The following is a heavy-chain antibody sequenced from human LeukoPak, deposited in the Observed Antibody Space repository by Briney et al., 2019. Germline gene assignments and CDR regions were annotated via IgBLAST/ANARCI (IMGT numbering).Heavy chain of an antibody. Sequence: GGSLRLSCAASGFTFSSYAMSWVRQTPGKGLECASAISASGGSTYYADSVKGRFTISRDNSKNTLFLQMNSLRAEDTAVYYCAKERGGSGWYGGDFDYWGQETLVTVTS. CDR1: GFTFSSYA. CDR2: ISASGGST. V-gene: IGHV3-23*01. J-gene: IGHJ4*02. D-gene: IGHD6-19*01. CDR3: AKERGGSGWYGGDFDY.